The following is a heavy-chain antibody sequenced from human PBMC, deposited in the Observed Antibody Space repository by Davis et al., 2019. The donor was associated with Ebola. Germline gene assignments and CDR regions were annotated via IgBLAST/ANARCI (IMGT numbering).Heavy chain of an antibody. CDR3: VRGARHLGLDL. Sequence: GESLKISCAASEFSFSSYTMNWVRQPPGKGLEWVSYISASSGAIYYSESVKGRFTISRDNAKNSLHLQMNGLRAEDTAIYYCVRGARHLGLDLWGQGTLVTVSS. D-gene: IGHD1-26*01. CDR2: ISASSGAI. CDR1: EFSFSSYT. J-gene: IGHJ4*02. V-gene: IGHV3-48*04.